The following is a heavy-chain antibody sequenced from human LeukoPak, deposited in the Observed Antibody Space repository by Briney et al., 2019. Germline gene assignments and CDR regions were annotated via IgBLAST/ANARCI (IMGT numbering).Heavy chain of an antibody. Sequence: PSETLSLTCAVYGGSFSGYYWSWIRQPPGKGLEWIGEINHSGGTNYNPSLKSRVTISVDTSKNQFSLKLSSVTAADTAVYYCARGTRITIFGNPLRLNWFDPWGQGTLVTVSS. CDR2: INHSGGT. CDR1: GGSFSGYY. J-gene: IGHJ5*02. CDR3: ARGTRITIFGNPLRLNWFDP. V-gene: IGHV4-34*01. D-gene: IGHD3-3*01.